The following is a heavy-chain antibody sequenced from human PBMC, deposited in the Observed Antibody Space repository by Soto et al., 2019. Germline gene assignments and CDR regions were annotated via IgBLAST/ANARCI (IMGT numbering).Heavy chain of an antibody. D-gene: IGHD2-21*02. Sequence: GGSLRLSCAASGFTFSSYWMHWVRQAPGKGLVWVSRINSDGSSTSYADSVKGRFTISRDNAKNTLYLQMNSLRAEDTAVYYCARDAPALAYCGGDCYYYYYYGMDVWGQGTTVTVSS. CDR3: ARDAPALAYCGGDCYYYYYYGMDV. J-gene: IGHJ6*02. CDR2: INSDGSST. V-gene: IGHV3-74*01. CDR1: GFTFSSYW.